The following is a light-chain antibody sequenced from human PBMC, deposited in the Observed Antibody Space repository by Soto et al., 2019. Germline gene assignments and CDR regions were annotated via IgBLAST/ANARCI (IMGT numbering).Light chain of an antibody. V-gene: IGLV2-23*01. CDR3: CSYAGSSTLYV. CDR1: SSDVGSYNL. J-gene: IGLJ1*01. CDR2: EGS. Sequence: QSVLTQPASVSGSPGQSITISCTGTSSDVGSYNLVSWYQQHPGKAPKLMIYEGSKRPSGVSNRFSGSKSGNTASPTISGLQAEDEADYYCCSYAGSSTLYVFGTGTKVNVL.